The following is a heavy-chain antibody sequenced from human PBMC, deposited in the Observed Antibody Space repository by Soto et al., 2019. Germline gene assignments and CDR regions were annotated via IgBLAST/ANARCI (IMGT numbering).Heavy chain of an antibody. D-gene: IGHD3-16*02. CDR3: AIPYYDYIWGSYRTAGVDY. CDR1: GFTFSDYY. J-gene: IGHJ4*02. V-gene: IGHV3-11*04. CDR2: ISSSGSTI. Sequence: GGSLRLSCAASGFTFSDYYMSWIRQAPGKGLEWVSYISSSGSTIYYADSVKGRFTISRDNAKNSLYLQMNSLRAEDTAVYYCAIPYYDYIWGSYRTAGVDYWGQGTLVTVSS.